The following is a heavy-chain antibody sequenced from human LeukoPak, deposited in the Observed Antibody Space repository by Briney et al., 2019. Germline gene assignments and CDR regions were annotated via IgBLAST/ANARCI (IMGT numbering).Heavy chain of an antibody. J-gene: IGHJ4*02. CDR3: ASLYCGGGSCYSYFDH. D-gene: IGHD2-15*01. Sequence: GGSLRLSCAASGFTFSSYWMTWVRQAPGKGLEWVANIKQDGTTTFYPDSVKGRFTISRDNAKNSLYLQMNSLRADDTAVYYCASLYCGGGSCYSYFDHWGQGTLVTVSS. CDR2: IKQDGTTT. V-gene: IGHV3-7*01. CDR1: GFTFSSYW.